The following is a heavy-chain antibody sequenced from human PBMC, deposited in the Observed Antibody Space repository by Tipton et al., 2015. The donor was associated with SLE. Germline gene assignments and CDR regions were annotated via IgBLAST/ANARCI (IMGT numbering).Heavy chain of an antibody. J-gene: IGHJ4*02. CDR2: IYHSGST. Sequence: LRLSCTVSGGSISSHYWSWIRQPPGKGLEWIGYIYHSGSTNYTPSLKSRVIMSVDTSKNQFSLRLTSVTAADTAVYYCARVLTGTSTFDYWGQGTLVTVSS. CDR3: ARVLTGTSTFDY. D-gene: IGHD1-7*01. V-gene: IGHV4-59*11. CDR1: GGSISSHY.